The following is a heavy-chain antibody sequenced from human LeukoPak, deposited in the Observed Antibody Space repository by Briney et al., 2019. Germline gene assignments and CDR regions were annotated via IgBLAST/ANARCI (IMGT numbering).Heavy chain of an antibody. Sequence: KSGGSLRLSCAASGFTFSNAWMSWVRQAPGKGLGWVGRIKSKTDGGTTDYAAPVKGRFTISRDDSKNTLYLQMNSLKTVDTAVYYCTTHSGYSYASYWGQGTLVTVSS. CDR3: TTHSGYSYASY. D-gene: IGHD5-18*01. CDR2: IKSKTDGGTT. V-gene: IGHV3-15*01. J-gene: IGHJ4*02. CDR1: GFTFSNAW.